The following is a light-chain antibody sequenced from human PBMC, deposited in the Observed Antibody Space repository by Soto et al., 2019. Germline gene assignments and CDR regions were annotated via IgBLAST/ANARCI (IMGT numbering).Light chain of an antibody. Sequence: EIGVPQSPATLSVSSGERATLSCRASQGVNSNLAWYQQKPGQAPRLLFYVASTRATGIPGRFSGSGSGTEFTLTISSLHSEYFDVYTTQQYNNSLRTFRQGTKV. CDR2: VAS. CDR3: QQYNNSLRT. J-gene: IGKJ1*01. CDR1: QGVNSN. V-gene: IGKV3-15*01.